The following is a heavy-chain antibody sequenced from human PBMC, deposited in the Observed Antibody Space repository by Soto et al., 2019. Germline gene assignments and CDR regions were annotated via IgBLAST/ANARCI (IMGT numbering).Heavy chain of an antibody. J-gene: IGHJ5*01. CDR1: GFTFNTFE. CDR2: ISDDSSRT. Sequence: EVQLLESGGGLVQPGGSLRLSCAASGFTFNTFEMSWVRQAPGRGLEWVSFISDDSSRTYYADAVKGRFTISRDNSKYTLYLQMNSLTAEDTAVYACVKGWWLDFWGQGTLVTVSS. D-gene: IGHD2-15*01. CDR3: VKGWWLDF. V-gene: IGHV3-23*01.